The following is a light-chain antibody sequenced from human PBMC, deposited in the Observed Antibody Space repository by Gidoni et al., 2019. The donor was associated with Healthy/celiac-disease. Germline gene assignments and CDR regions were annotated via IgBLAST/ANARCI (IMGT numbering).Light chain of an antibody. V-gene: IGLV2-14*01. J-gene: IGLJ1*01. CDR3: SSYTSSSTYV. Sequence: QSALTQPASASGSPGQSITISCTGTSSGVGGYNYVSWYQQHPGKAPKLMIYEVSNRHSGVSNRFSGSKSGNTASLTISGLQAEDDADYYCSSYTSSSTYVFGTGTKVTVL. CDR1: SSGVGGYNY. CDR2: EVS.